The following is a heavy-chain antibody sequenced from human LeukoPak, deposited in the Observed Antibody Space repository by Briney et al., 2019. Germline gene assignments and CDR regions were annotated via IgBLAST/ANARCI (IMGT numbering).Heavy chain of an antibody. D-gene: IGHD6-19*01. Sequence: GGCLSLSCAVSGFSVSSNYMNWVRQAPGKGLEWVSAIYTGGTTYYADSVKGRFTISRDNSKNSLYLQLNSLRAEDTTVYYGAIDKLGSGYSSDFDWGGQGTLVTVSS. J-gene: IGHJ4*02. CDR1: GFSVSSNY. CDR2: IYTGGTT. V-gene: IGHV3-66*02. CDR3: AIDKLGSGYSSDFDW.